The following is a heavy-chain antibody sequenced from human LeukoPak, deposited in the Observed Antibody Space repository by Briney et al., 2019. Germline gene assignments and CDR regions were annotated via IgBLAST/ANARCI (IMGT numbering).Heavy chain of an antibody. D-gene: IGHD3-22*01. CDR2: INCSGGAT. Sequence: ASVTVSCKAFGYTLTSYYTFWVRHAPGQGLEWMGIINCSGGATTSTQKFQGRVTITRDTSTRTVYMELNSLRSDDTAVYYCASRDSNGYHYQFDYWGQGTLVTVSS. V-gene: IGHV1-46*01. J-gene: IGHJ4*02. CDR3: ASRDSNGYHYQFDY. CDR1: GYTLTSYY.